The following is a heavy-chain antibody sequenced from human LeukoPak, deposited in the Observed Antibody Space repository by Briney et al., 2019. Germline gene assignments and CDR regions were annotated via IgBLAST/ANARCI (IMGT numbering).Heavy chain of an antibody. V-gene: IGHV3-23*01. J-gene: IGHJ4*02. Sequence: GGSLRLSCAASGFTFSSYAMSWVRQAPGKGLEWVSAISGSGGSTYYADSVKGRFTISRDNSKNTLYLQMNSVRAEDTAVYYCAKDGMATISYYFDYWGQGTLVTVSS. CDR2: ISGSGGST. CDR1: GFTFSSYA. D-gene: IGHD5-24*01. CDR3: AKDGMATISYYFDY.